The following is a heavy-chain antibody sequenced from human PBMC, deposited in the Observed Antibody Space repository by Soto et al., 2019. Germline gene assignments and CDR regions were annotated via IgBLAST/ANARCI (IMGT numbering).Heavy chain of an antibody. Sequence: TLSLPCTVSGGSISSGDYYWSWILQPPGKALEWIGYIYYSGSTYYNPSLKSRVTISVDTSKNQFSLKLSSVTAADTAVYYCARVYYDYVWGSYRFYYFDYWGQGTLVTVSS. CDR1: GGSISSGDYY. V-gene: IGHV4-30-4*01. J-gene: IGHJ4*02. CDR3: ARVYYDYVWGSYRFYYFDY. D-gene: IGHD3-16*02. CDR2: IYYSGST.